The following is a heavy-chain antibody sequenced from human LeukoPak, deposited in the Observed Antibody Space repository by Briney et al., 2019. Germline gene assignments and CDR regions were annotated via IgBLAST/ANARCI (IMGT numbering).Heavy chain of an antibody. D-gene: IGHD2-15*01. CDR1: GYSFTSYW. V-gene: IGHV5-51*01. CDR3: ARHENSCSGGSCYYDHFDY. Sequence: GESLKISCEGSGYSFTSYWIGWVRQMPGKGLEWMGIIYPGDSDTRYSPSSQGQVTISADKSISTAYLQWSSLKASDTAMYYCARHENSCSGGSCYYDHFDYWGQGTLVTISS. J-gene: IGHJ4*02. CDR2: IYPGDSDT.